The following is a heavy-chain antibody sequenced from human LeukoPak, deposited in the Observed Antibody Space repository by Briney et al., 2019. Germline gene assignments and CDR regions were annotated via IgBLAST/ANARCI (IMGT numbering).Heavy chain of an antibody. CDR1: GGSFSGYY. V-gene: IGHV4-34*01. CDR3: ARGVSDQN. CDR2: ISHSGTT. J-gene: IGHJ4*02. Sequence: SETLSLTCAVYGGSFSGYYWSWIRQPPGKGLEWIGEISHSGTTYYNPSLKSRVTISVDTSKNQFFLKLTSVTASDTAVYYCARGVSDQNWGQGTLVTVSS.